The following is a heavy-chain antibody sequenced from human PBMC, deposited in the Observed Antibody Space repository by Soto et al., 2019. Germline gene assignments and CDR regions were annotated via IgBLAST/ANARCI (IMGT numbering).Heavy chain of an antibody. J-gene: IGHJ2*01. CDR2: LNIAGTI. Sequence: ETLSLTCSVSGASISSFNWNWVRQPAGKGPEWVGRLNIAGTINYNPSLKSRITMSMDTSKNQISLHLRSVTAADTAIYYCARDRGEYTSSWFWYFSHWGHGPMVTVYS. CDR1: GASISSFN. V-gene: IGHV4-4*07. D-gene: IGHD6-13*01. CDR3: ARDRGEYTSSWFWYFSH.